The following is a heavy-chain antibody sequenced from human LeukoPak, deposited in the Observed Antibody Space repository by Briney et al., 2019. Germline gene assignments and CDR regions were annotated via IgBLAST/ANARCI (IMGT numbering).Heavy chain of an antibody. J-gene: IGHJ4*02. D-gene: IGHD6-19*01. CDR2: IVVGSGNT. CDR1: GFTFTSSA. Sequence: SVKVSCKASGFTFTSSAVQWVRQARGQRLEWIGWIVVGSGNTNYAQKFQERVTITRDMSTSLVYMELSSLRSEDTAVYYCARKGDIAVAGLVLDHWGQGTLVTVSS. CDR3: ARKGDIAVAGLVLDH. V-gene: IGHV1-58*01.